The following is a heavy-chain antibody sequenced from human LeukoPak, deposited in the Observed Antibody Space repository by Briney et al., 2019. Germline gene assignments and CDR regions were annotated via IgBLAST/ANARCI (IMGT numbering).Heavy chain of an antibody. CDR3: ARVITGSTYGQFDY. Sequence: GGSLRLSCTASGFTFSDYWMHWVRQAPGKGLVWVSRINRDGSRTNYADCVKGRFTISRDNAKNTVFLQMNSLRAEDAAVYYCARVITGSTYGQFDYWDQGALATVSS. CDR1: GFTFSDYW. J-gene: IGHJ4*02. D-gene: IGHD5-18*01. V-gene: IGHV3-74*01. CDR2: INRDGSRT.